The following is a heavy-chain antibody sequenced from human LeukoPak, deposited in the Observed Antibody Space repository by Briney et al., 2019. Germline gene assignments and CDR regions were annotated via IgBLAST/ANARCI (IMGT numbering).Heavy chain of an antibody. CDR1: GFTFSSYS. CDR3: AREALGYCSSTSCYGDFDY. J-gene: IGHJ4*02. Sequence: GGSLRLSCAASGFTFSSYSMNWVRQAPGKGLEWVSSISSSSSYIYYADSVKGRFTISRDNTKNSLYLQMNSLRAEDTAVYYCAREALGYCSSTSCYGDFDYWGQGTLVTVSS. CDR2: ISSSSSYI. V-gene: IGHV3-21*01. D-gene: IGHD2-2*01.